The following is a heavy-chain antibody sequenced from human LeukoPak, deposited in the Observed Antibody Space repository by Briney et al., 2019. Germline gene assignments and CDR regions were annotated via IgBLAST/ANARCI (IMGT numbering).Heavy chain of an antibody. J-gene: IGHJ4*02. V-gene: IGHV3-23*01. Sequence: PGGSLRLSCAASGFTFSNYALSSARPAPGKGLEWVSGISGDGGSTYSADSVKGRFTISRGSSENALYLQMNSLRAEDTAVYYCAKTSKYSTTWYDYWGQGTLVTVSS. D-gene: IGHD6-13*01. CDR2: ISGDGGST. CDR3: AKTSKYSTTWYDY. CDR1: GFTFSNYA.